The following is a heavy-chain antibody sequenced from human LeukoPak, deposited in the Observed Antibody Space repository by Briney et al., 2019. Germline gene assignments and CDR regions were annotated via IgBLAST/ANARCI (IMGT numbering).Heavy chain of an antibody. CDR2: INPNSGGT. J-gene: IGHJ5*02. V-gene: IGHV1-2*02. D-gene: IGHD7-27*01. CDR3: ARDALRNRHWGAWFDP. Sequence: VASVTVSCKASGYTFTVYYMHWVRQAPGQGIEWMGWINPNSGGTNYAQKFQGRVTMTRDTSISTAYMELSRLRSDDTAVYYCARDALRNRHWGAWFDPWGQGTLVTVSS. CDR1: GYTFTVYY.